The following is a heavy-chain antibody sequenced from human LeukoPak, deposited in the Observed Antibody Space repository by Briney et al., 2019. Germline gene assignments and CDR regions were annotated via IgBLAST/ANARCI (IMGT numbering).Heavy chain of an antibody. CDR3: ASARRIAAAGPRADY. CDR1: GGSISSSSYS. D-gene: IGHD6-13*01. V-gene: IGHV4-31*03. CDR2: IYYSGST. Sequence: SETLSLTCTVSGGSISSSSYSWGWIRQAPGKGLEWIGYIYYSGSTYYNPSLKSRVTISVDTSKNQFSLKLSSVTAADTAVYYCASARRIAAAGPRADYWGQGTLVTVSS. J-gene: IGHJ4*02.